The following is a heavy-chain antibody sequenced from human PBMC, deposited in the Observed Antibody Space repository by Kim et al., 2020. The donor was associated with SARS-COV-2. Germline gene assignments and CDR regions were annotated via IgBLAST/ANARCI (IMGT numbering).Heavy chain of an antibody. Sequence: GGSLRLSCEASGFSFSTYVMSWVRQPPGKGLEWVAAISGDGAGTHYPDSVQGRFSISRDNSKNTLYLQMNGLRVGETAVYFCAKDATGSLNDFFDVWGQGTMVTVSS. CDR2: ISGDGAGT. D-gene: IGHD3-16*01. CDR1: GFSFSTYV. V-gene: IGHV3-23*01. CDR3: AKDATGSLNDFFDV. J-gene: IGHJ3*01.